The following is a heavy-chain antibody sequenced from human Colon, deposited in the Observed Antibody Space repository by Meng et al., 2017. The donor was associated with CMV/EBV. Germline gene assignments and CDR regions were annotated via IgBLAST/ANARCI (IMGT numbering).Heavy chain of an antibody. CDR2: IYYSGS. CDR3: ARRSPPRNFGGKRGHYFDF. Sequence: SETLSLTCSAPGGSIISFYWSWIRQSPGKGLEWLGVIYYSGSNYNPSLKSRVNISLYTARNRFSLSLSSVTAADAAVYYCARRSPPRNFGGKRGHYFDFWGQGTVVTVSS. D-gene: IGHD4-23*01. V-gene: IGHV4-59*01. J-gene: IGHJ4*02. CDR1: GGSIISFY.